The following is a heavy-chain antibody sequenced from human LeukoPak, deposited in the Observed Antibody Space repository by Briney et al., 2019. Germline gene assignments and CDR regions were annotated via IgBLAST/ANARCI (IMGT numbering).Heavy chain of an antibody. CDR2: IYTSGST. Sequence: SETLSLTCTVSGGSISSYYWSWIRQPAGKGLEWIGRIYTSGSTNYNPSLKSRVTMSVDTSKNQFSLKLSSVTAADTAVYYCARGPHYYDSSGPPHYYYYMDVWGKGTTVTVSS. CDR3: ARGPHYYDSSGPPHYYYYMDV. D-gene: IGHD3-22*01. V-gene: IGHV4-4*07. J-gene: IGHJ6*03. CDR1: GGSISSYY.